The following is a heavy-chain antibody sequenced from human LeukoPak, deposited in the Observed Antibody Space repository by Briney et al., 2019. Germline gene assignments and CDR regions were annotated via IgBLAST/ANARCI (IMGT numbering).Heavy chain of an antibody. CDR2: IWYDGSRR. V-gene: IGHV3-33*06. D-gene: IGHD3-10*01. J-gene: IGHJ5*02. CDR1: GFTFSSHG. Sequence: GGSLRLSCAASGFTFSSHGMQWVRQAPGKGLEWVALIWYDGSRRNYVESVMGRFTISRDSSKNTLYLQMDNLRVEDTAVYFCAKDLSYGSLWFDPWGQGTLVTVS. CDR3: AKDLSYGSLWFDP.